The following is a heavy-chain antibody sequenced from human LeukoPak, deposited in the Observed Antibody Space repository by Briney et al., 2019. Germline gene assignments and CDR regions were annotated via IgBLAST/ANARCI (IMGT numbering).Heavy chain of an antibody. CDR2: INHSGST. Sequence: SETLSLTCAVYGGSFSGYYWSWIRQPPAKGLEWIGEINHSGSTNYNPSLKSRVTISVDTSKNQFSLKLSSVTAADTAVYYCARRPYSYGTDGRDYWGQGTLVTVSS. D-gene: IGHD5-18*01. CDR3: ARRPYSYGTDGRDY. V-gene: IGHV4-34*01. J-gene: IGHJ4*02. CDR1: GGSFSGYY.